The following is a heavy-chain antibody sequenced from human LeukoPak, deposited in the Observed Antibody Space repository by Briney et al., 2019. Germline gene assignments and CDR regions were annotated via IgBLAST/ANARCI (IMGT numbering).Heavy chain of an antibody. Sequence: SETLSLTCTVSGGSISSYYWTWIRQPPGKGLEWIGYLHYSGSTNYNPSLKSRVTISVDTSQNQFSLKLSSVTAADTAVYYCARRAFIAAAGTGFDYWGQGTLVTVSS. CDR1: GGSISSYY. V-gene: IGHV4-59*12. J-gene: IGHJ4*02. CDR2: LHYSGST. CDR3: ARRAFIAAAGTGFDY. D-gene: IGHD6-13*01.